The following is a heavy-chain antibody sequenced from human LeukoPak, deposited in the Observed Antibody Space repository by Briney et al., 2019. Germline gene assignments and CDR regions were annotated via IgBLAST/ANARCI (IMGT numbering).Heavy chain of an antibody. Sequence: ASVKVSCKASGYTFTNYDINWVRQATGQGLEWMGRMNPNSGNTGYAQKFQGRVTMTRNTSISTAYMELSSLRSEDTALYYCARDIAGATKGGWFDTWGQGTPVTVSS. D-gene: IGHD1-26*01. CDR2: MNPNSGNT. V-gene: IGHV1-8*01. CDR1: GYTFTNYD. CDR3: ARDIAGATKGGWFDT. J-gene: IGHJ5*02.